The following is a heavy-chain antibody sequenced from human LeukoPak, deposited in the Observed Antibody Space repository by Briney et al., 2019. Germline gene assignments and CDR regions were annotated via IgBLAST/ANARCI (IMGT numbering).Heavy chain of an antibody. CDR3: ARVVRGVTADY. V-gene: IGHV4-59*08. CDR1: GGSISSYY. Sequence: PSETLSLTRTVSGGSISSYYWSWIRQPPGKGLEWIGYIYYSGSTNYNPSLKSRVTISVDTSKKQFSLKLSSVTAADTAVYYCARVVRGVTADYWGQGTLVTVSS. J-gene: IGHJ4*02. CDR2: IYYSGST. D-gene: IGHD3-10*01.